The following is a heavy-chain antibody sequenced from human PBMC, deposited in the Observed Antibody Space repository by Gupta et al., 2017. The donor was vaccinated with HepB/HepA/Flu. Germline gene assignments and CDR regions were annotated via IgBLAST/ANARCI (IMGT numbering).Heavy chain of an antibody. CDR1: STYS. CDR3: RSQGPRGELFS. CDR2: IGTDHDHFKI. V-gene: IGHV3-48*02. J-gene: IGHJ5*02. Sequence: STYSMSWVRQIPGKGLLWVSYIGTDHDHFKILYAGSLGCRFTSSRDNGKNSLYLQMHSLRDEDTAVNYCRSQGPRGELFSWGQGTLVTVSP. D-gene: IGHD1-7*01.